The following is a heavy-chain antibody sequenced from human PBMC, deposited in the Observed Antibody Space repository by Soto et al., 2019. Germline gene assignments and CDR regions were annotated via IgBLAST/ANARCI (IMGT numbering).Heavy chain of an antibody. J-gene: IGHJ3*02. V-gene: IGHV3-33*01. Sequence: GGSLRLSCAASGFTFSSYGMHWVRQAPGKGLEWVAVIWYDGSNKYYADSVKGRFTISRDNSKNTLYLQMNSLRAEDTAVYYCARGDSSSSWVDAFDIWGQGTMVTVSS. CDR2: IWYDGSNK. CDR1: GFTFSSYG. D-gene: IGHD6-6*01. CDR3: ARGDSSSSWVDAFDI.